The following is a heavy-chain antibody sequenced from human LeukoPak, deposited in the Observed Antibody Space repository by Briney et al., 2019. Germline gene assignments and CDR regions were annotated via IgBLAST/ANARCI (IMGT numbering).Heavy chain of an antibody. V-gene: IGHV1-18*01. Sequence: GASVKVSFKASGYTFTSYGISRVRQAPGQGLEWMGWISAYNGNTNYAQKLKGRVTMTTDTSTGTAYMELRSLRSDDTAVYYCASIDSSSWYPLWYWGQGTLVTVSS. CDR1: GYTFTSYG. CDR2: ISAYNGNT. J-gene: IGHJ4*02. CDR3: ASIDSSSWYPLWY. D-gene: IGHD6-13*01.